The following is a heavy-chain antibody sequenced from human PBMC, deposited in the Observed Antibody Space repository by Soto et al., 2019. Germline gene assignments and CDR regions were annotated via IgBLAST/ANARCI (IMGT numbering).Heavy chain of an antibody. Sequence: SVKVSCKASGGTFSSYASSWVRQAPGQGLEWMGGIIPIFGTANYAQKFQGRVTITADESTSTAYMELSSLRSEDTAVYYCARVPMVRGAYWFDPWGQGTLVTVSS. CDR1: GGTFSSYA. D-gene: IGHD3-10*01. CDR2: IIPIFGTA. CDR3: ARVPMVRGAYWFDP. J-gene: IGHJ5*02. V-gene: IGHV1-69*13.